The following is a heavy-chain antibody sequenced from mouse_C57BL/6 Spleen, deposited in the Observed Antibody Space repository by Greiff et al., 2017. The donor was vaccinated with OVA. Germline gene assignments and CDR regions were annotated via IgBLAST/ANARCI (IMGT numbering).Heavy chain of an antibody. CDR3: AREGYYGSSSDY. Sequence: QVQLKQPGAELVKPGASVKLSCKASGYTFTSYWMHWVKQRPGQGLEWIGMIHPNSGSTNYNEKFKTRATLTVDKSSITAYMQLSSLTSEDSAVYYCAREGYYGSSSDYWGQGTTLTVSS. V-gene: IGHV1-64*01. CDR2: IHPNSGST. D-gene: IGHD1-1*01. J-gene: IGHJ2*01. CDR1: GYTFTSYW.